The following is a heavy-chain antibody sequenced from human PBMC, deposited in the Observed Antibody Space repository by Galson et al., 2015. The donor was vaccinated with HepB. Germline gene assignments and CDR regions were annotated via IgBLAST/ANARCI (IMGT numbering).Heavy chain of an antibody. D-gene: IGHD3-10*01. CDR3: ARRISLVRGIITKPDYYYGMDV. CDR2: INPDGSEN. Sequence: SLRLSCAASEFTFSSYWMNWVRQAPGKGLEWVANINPDGSENYYVDSLKGRFTISRDNAKTSLYLQMDSLRAEDTAVYYCARRISLVRGIITKPDYYYGMDVWGQGTTVTVAS. V-gene: IGHV3-7*03. CDR1: EFTFSSYW. J-gene: IGHJ6*02.